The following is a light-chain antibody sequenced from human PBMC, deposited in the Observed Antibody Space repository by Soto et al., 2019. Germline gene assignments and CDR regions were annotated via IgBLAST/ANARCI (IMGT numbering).Light chain of an antibody. Sequence: DIPMTQSPSSLSASVGDRVTITCRASQSVSSYLNWYQQKPGKAPKILIYAASSLQSGVPSRFSGSGSGTDCTLTISSLQPEDVATYYCQQSYSTPLTLGPGTKVDIK. CDR2: AAS. V-gene: IGKV1-39*01. J-gene: IGKJ3*01. CDR1: QSVSSY. CDR3: QQSYSTPLT.